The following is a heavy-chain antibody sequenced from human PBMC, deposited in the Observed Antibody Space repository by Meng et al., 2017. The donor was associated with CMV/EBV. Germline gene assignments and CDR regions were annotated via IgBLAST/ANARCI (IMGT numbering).Heavy chain of an antibody. J-gene: IGHJ4*02. Sequence: QLQGSGPGRVKPSETLSLTCTVSGGSISSSSYYWGWIRQPPGKGLEWIGSIYYSGSTYYNPSLKSRVTISVDTSKNQFSLKLSSVTAADTAVYYCASIVGAQDYWGQGTLVTVSS. CDR2: IYYSGST. D-gene: IGHD1-26*01. CDR3: ASIVGAQDY. V-gene: IGHV4-39*07. CDR1: GGSISSSSYY.